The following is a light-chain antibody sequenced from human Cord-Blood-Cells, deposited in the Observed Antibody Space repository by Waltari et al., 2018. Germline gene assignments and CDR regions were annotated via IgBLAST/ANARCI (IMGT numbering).Light chain of an antibody. CDR2: DAS. CDR1: QSVSSY. Sequence: EIVLTQSPATLSLYPGERAPPSCRASQSVSSYLAWYQQKPGQAPRLLIYDASNRATGIPARFSGSGSGTDFTLTISSLEPEDFAVYYCQQRSNWLTWTFGQGTKVEIK. CDR3: QQRSNWLTWT. V-gene: IGKV3-11*01. J-gene: IGKJ1*01.